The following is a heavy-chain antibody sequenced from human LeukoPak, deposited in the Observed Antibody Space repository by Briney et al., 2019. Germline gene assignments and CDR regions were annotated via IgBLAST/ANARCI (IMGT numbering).Heavy chain of an antibody. J-gene: IGHJ4*02. Sequence: SVKVSCKVSGDTFSSYAISWVRQAPGQGLEWMGRIIPIFGTTNYARKFQGRVTITTDELTTTAYMELSSLRSEDTAVYYCARLAFLEWEDFDYWGQGTLVTVSS. V-gene: IGHV1-69*05. CDR2: IIPIFGTT. D-gene: IGHD3-3*01. CDR1: GDTFSSYA. CDR3: ARLAFLEWEDFDY.